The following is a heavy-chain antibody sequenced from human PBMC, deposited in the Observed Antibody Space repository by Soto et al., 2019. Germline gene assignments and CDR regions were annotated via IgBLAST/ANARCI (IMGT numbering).Heavy chain of an antibody. CDR3: ARVYYDSSGYYWGNNWFDP. J-gene: IGHJ5*02. V-gene: IGHV4-38-2*02. CDR1: GYSIRNGYY. CDR2: IYHSGST. D-gene: IGHD3-22*01. Sequence: SETLSLTCTVSGYSIRNGYYWGWIRQPPGKGLEWIGTIYHSGSTYYNPSLKSRVTISVDASENHFSLKLSSVTAADTAVYYCARVYYDSSGYYWGNNWFDPWGQGTLVTVS.